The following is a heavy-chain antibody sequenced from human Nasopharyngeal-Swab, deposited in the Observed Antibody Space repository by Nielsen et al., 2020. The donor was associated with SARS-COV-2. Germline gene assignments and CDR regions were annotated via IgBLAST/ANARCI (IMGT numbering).Heavy chain of an antibody. J-gene: IGHJ4*02. CDR2: MFSGGSA. CDR3: TRRNDC. CDR1: GFTVSSSY. Sequence: GESLEISWAASGFTVSSSYMSWVRQAPGKGLEWISLMFSGGSAYYAGSVEGRFTVSRDESRNTLYLQMNNLRAEDTAVYYCTRRNDCWGQGTLVTVSS. V-gene: IGHV3-53*01.